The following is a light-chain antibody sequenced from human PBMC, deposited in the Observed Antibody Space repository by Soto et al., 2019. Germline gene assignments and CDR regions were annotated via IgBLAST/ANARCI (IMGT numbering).Light chain of an antibody. CDR1: QGISTY. V-gene: IGKV1-39*01. CDR2: AAS. Sequence: DIQMTQSPSSLSASVGDRVTITCRASQGISTYLTWYQQKPGKAPKLLIYAASSLQSGVPSRFSGSGSGTEFILTISSLQPDDVGTYYCQQYNTHSGTFGQGTKVDIK. J-gene: IGKJ1*01. CDR3: QQYNTHSGT.